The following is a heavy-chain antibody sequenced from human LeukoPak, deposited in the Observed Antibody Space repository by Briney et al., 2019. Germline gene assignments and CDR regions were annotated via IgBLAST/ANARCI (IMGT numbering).Heavy chain of an antibody. CDR1: RFTFTNYA. CDR3: ARSDSGSYFSRWFDP. CDR2: ISYDGSDK. J-gene: IGHJ5*02. D-gene: IGHD1-26*01. V-gene: IGHV3-30-3*01. Sequence: GGSLRLSCAASRFTFTNYAMHWVRQAPGKGLEWVAVISYDGSDKYYADSMKGRITISRDNSKNTLYLQMNSLRVEDTAVYYCARSDSGSYFSRWFDPWGQGTLVTVSS.